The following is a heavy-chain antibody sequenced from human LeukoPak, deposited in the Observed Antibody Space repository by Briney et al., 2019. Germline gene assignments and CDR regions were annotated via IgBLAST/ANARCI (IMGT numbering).Heavy chain of an antibody. D-gene: IGHD3-3*01. V-gene: IGHV3-21*01. CDR2: ISSSSSYI. CDR1: GFTFSSYS. J-gene: IGHJ5*02. CDR3: ATNPRVEWLP. Sequence: SGGSLRLSCAASGFTFSSYSMNWVRQAPGKWLEWVSSISSSSSYIYYADSVKGRFTISRDNTKNSLYLQMNSLRAEDTAVYYCATNPRVEWLPWGQGTLVTVSS.